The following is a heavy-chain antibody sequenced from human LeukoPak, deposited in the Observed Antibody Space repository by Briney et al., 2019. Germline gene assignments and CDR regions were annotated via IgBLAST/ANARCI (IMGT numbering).Heavy chain of an antibody. Sequence: SETLSLTCNVSGGSISSYYWSWIRQPPGKELEWIGYIYTSGSTDYNPSLQSRVSISVDTSQNQFSLKLSSVTAADAAVYYCARLDYYYYYMDVWGKGTTVTVSS. CDR2: IYTSGST. CDR1: GGSISSYY. V-gene: IGHV4-4*09. CDR3: ARLDYYYYYMDV. J-gene: IGHJ6*03.